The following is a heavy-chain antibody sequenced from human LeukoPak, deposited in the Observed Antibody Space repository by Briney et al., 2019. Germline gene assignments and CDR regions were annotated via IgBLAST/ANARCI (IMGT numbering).Heavy chain of an antibody. J-gene: IGHJ3*02. CDR1: GFTFSRYW. Sequence: GGSLRLSCAASGFTFSRYWMSWVRQAPGKGLEWVANIKQDGSEKYYVGSVKGRFTISRDNAKNSLYLQMNSLRAEDTAVYYCARVVTTMIVVVIRVYAFDIWGQGTMVTVSS. CDR3: ARVVTTMIVVVIRVYAFDI. CDR2: IKQDGSEK. V-gene: IGHV3-7*01. D-gene: IGHD3-22*01.